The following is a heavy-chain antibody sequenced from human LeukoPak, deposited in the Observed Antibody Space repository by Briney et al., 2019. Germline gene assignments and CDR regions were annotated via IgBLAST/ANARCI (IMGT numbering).Heavy chain of an antibody. CDR1: GFTFSNYW. D-gene: IGHD3-9*01. V-gene: IGHV3-7*01. J-gene: IGHJ6*02. CDR2: IKEDGSEQ. Sequence: GGSLRLSCAGSGFTFSNYWMSWVRQAPGKGLEWVASIKEDGSEQYYVDSVRGRFTISRDNAKNTLYLQMNTLRVEDTAVYYCTRDLMDYDVSTGLHHYYMDVWGQGTTVTVSS. CDR3: TRDLMDYDVSTGLHHYYMDV.